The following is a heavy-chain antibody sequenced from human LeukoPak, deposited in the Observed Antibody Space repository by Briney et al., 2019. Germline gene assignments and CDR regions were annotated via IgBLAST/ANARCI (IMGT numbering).Heavy chain of an antibody. Sequence: SGTLSLTCGVPGGPISNTNWWSWVRQPPGQGPEWIGEISLTGLTHYNPSLESRVTVSLDKSKNQLSLNLTSVTAADTAVYYCSRENGAFSPFGYWGQGTLVTVLS. J-gene: IGHJ4*02. CDR1: GGPISNTNW. D-gene: IGHD2-8*01. CDR3: SRENGAFSPFGY. V-gene: IGHV4-4*02. CDR2: ISLTGLT.